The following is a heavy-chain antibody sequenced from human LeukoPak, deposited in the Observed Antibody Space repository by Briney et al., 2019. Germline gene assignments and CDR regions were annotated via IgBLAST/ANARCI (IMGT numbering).Heavy chain of an antibody. Sequence: PSETLSLTCTVSGASISPYYWSWIRQPPGKGLEWIGYIYYSGSTYYNPSLKSRVTISVDTSKNQFSLKLSSVTAADTAVYYCARVATISLEYWGQGTLVTVSS. J-gene: IGHJ4*02. CDR2: IYYSGST. CDR1: GASISPYY. V-gene: IGHV4-30-4*08. CDR3: ARVATISLEY. D-gene: IGHD5-12*01.